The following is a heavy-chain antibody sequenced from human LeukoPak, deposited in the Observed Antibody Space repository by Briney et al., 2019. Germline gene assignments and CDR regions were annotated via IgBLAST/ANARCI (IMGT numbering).Heavy chain of an antibody. CDR2: IYTSGST. CDR3: ARVGSHRNSGYDS. CDR1: GGSISSGSYY. Sequence: PSETLSLTCTVSGGSISSGSYYWSWIRQPAGKGLEWIGRIYTSGSTNYNPSLKSRVTISVDTSKNQFSLKLSSVTAADTAVYYCARVGSHRNSGYDSWGQGTLVTVSS. D-gene: IGHD5-12*01. V-gene: IGHV4-61*02. J-gene: IGHJ5*01.